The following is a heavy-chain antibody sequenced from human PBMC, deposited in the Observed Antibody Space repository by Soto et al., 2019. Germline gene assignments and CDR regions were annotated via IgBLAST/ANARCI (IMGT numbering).Heavy chain of an antibody. CDR3: ARGQGLGENGMDV. CDR1: EFTFGAYD. J-gene: IGHJ6*02. V-gene: IGHV3-30*03. CDR2: VSHDGRNE. D-gene: IGHD6-19*01. Sequence: QEQLVESGGGVVQPGGSLRLSCAASEFTFGAYDMHWVRQAPGKGLEWVAAVSHDGRNEYYTDSVKGRFTISRDNSKNSLYMQMNSLRREDTAVYFCARGQGLGENGMDVWGQGTTVTVSS.